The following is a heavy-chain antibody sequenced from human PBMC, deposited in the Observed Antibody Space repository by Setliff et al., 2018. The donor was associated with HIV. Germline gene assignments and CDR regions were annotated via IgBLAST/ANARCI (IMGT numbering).Heavy chain of an antibody. Sequence: SETLSLTCTCSGDSITTNYWSWIRQPAGKGLEWIGRIYTSGTPNYNPSLKRRVTMSLDTSKNQFSLKVRSVTASDTAVYYCARNFWNGPPDYYYYGMDVWGQGTTVTVSS. CDR2: IYTSGTP. CDR3: ARNFWNGPPDYYYYGMDV. V-gene: IGHV4-4*07. J-gene: IGHJ6*02. CDR1: GDSITTNY. D-gene: IGHD3-3*01.